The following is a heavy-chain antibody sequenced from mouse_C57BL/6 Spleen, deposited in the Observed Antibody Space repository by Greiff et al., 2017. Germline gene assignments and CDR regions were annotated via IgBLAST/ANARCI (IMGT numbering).Heavy chain of an antibody. J-gene: IGHJ4*01. CDR3: TNYYGSSSYYAMDY. V-gene: IGHV1-15*01. Sequence: QVQLQQSGAELVRPGASVTLSCTASGYTFTDYEMHWVKQTPVHGLEWIGAIDPETGGTAYNQKFKGKAILTADKSSSTAYMRLRSLTSEDSAVYYCTNYYGSSSYYAMDYWGQGTSVTVSS. CDR1: GYTFTDYE. D-gene: IGHD1-1*01. CDR2: IDPETGGT.